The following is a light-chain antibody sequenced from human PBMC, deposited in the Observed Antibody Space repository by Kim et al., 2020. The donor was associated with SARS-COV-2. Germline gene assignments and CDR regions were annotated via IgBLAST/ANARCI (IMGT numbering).Light chain of an antibody. CDR2: LNSDGSH. J-gene: IGLJ3*02. Sequence: ASVKLTCTLSSGHTTYAIAWHQQQPEKGPRYLMKLNSDGSHTKGDGIPDRFSGSSSGAERYLTISSLQSEDEADYYCQTWDTGIRVFGGGTKVTVL. CDR1: SGHTTYA. CDR3: QTWDTGIRV. V-gene: IGLV4-69*01.